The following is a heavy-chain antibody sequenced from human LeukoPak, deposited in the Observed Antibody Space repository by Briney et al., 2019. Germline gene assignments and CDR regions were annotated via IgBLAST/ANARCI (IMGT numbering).Heavy chain of an antibody. CDR2: INHSGST. Sequence: KSSETLSLTCAVYGGSLGGYYWSWIREPLGKRLEWIGEINHSGSTNYNPSLKSRVTISVDTSKNQFSLKLSSVTAADTAVYYCAGGVAAVSDVWGKGTTVTVSS. CDR1: GGSLGGYY. CDR3: AGGVAAVSDV. J-gene: IGHJ6*04. D-gene: IGHD6-13*01. V-gene: IGHV4-34*01.